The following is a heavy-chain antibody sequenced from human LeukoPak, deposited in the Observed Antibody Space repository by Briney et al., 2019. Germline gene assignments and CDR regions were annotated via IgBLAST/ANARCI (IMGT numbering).Heavy chain of an antibody. D-gene: IGHD4-17*01. Sequence: SETLSLTCTVSGGSISSDSYYWGWIRQPPGKGLEWLGRIYYSGSTYYNPSLKSRVTISLEMSKNQFSLKLNSVTAADTAVYYCASRTTVTYGGFDYWGQGTLVTVSS. V-gene: IGHV4-39*07. J-gene: IGHJ4*02. CDR1: GGSISSDSYY. CDR2: IYYSGST. CDR3: ASRTTVTYGGFDY.